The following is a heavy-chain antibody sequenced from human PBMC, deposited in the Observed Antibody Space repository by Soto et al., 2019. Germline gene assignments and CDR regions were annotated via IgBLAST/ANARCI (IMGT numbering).Heavy chain of an antibody. J-gene: IGHJ4*02. D-gene: IGHD3-3*01. CDR2: IYHSGST. V-gene: IGHV4-30-2*01. Sequence: QLQLQESGSGLVKPSQTLSLTCAVSGGSISSGGYSWSWIRQPPGKGLEWIGYIYHSGSTYYNPSLKRRVTISVDRSKNQCSLKLSSVTAADTAVYYCAAGAIFGVVPLDYWGQGTLVTVSS. CDR1: GGSISSGGYS. CDR3: AAGAIFGVVPLDY.